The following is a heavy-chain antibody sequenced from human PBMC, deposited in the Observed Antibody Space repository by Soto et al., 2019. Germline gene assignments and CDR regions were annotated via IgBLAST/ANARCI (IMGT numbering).Heavy chain of an antibody. Sequence: SQTLSLTGTVSAGSISGYYWSWIRPPPGKGLEWIGYIYYTGITYYNPSFKSRVTISLDTSRNQFSLNLTSVTAADTAAYYCARAVGKNYFDRGGQCTVLTV. J-gene: IGHJ5*02. CDR1: AGSISGYY. V-gene: IGHV4-59*12. CDR3: ARAVGKNYFDR. CDR2: IYYTGIT. D-gene: IGHD1-7*01.